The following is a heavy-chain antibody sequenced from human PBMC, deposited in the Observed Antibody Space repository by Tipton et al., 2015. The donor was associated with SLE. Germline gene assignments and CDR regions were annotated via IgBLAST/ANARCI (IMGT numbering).Heavy chain of an antibody. Sequence: TLSLTCTVSGGSISSYYWSWIRQPQGKGLEWIGYIYYSGSTNYNPSLKSRVTISVDTSKNQFSLKLSSVTAADTAVYYCARLSHGQWLVDYYYYYYMDVWGKGTTVTVSS. D-gene: IGHD6-19*01. J-gene: IGHJ6*03. CDR2: IYYSGST. CDR1: GGSISSYY. CDR3: ARLSHGQWLVDYYYYYYMDV. V-gene: IGHV4-59*08.